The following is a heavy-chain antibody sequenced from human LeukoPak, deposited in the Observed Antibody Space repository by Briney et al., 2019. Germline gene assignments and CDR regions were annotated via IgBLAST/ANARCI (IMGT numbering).Heavy chain of an antibody. Sequence: ASVKVSCKASGYTFTSYNINWVRQATGQGLEWMGWMNPNSGNTGYAQKFQGRVTMTRNTSISTAYMELSRLRSDDTAVYYCAREYCSGGSCYSHWFDPWGQGTLVTVSS. D-gene: IGHD2-15*01. CDR1: GYTFTSYN. V-gene: IGHV1-8*01. CDR2: MNPNSGNT. J-gene: IGHJ5*02. CDR3: AREYCSGGSCYSHWFDP.